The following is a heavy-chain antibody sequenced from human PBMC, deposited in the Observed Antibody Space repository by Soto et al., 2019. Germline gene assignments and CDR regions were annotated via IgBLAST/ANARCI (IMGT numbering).Heavy chain of an antibody. Sequence: SGPTLVNPTQTLTLTCTFSGFSLSTSGMCVSWIRQPPGKALEWLARIDWDDDKYYSTSLKTRLTISKDTSKNQVVLTMTNMDPVDTATYYCARIRYSSSQVIGMDVWGQGTTVTVSS. D-gene: IGHD6-13*01. CDR1: GFSLSTSGMC. CDR2: IDWDDDK. J-gene: IGHJ6*02. CDR3: ARIRYSSSQVIGMDV. V-gene: IGHV2-70*11.